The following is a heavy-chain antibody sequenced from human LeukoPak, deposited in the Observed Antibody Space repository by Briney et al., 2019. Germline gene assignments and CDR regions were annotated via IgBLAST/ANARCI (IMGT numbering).Heavy chain of an antibody. CDR2: LSSDGANT. V-gene: IGHV3-64D*09. CDR1: GFTFSSYP. D-gene: IGHD2-2*02. Sequence: PGGSLRLSCSTSGFTFSSYPMHWVRQAPGKGLEYVSALSSDGANTYYADSVKGRFSISRDNSKNTLYLQMSSLRPEDTAVYYCVKGLLYAVSYFDSWGQGTLVTVSS. CDR3: VKGLLYAVSYFDS. J-gene: IGHJ4*02.